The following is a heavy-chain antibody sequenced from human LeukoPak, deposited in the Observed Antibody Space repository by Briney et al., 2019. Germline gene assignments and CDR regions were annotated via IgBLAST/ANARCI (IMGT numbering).Heavy chain of an antibody. CDR3: ARLSGSWNFDY. CDR1: GYSFTNYW. V-gene: IGHV5-51*01. CDR2: INPGDSDT. Sequence: GESLKISCKGSGYSFTNYWIGWVRQMPGKGLEWMGIINPGDSDTRYSPSFQGLVTISVDKSISTAYLQWTSLKASDTAMYYCARLSGSWNFDYWGQGTLVTVSS. J-gene: IGHJ4*02. D-gene: IGHD6-13*01.